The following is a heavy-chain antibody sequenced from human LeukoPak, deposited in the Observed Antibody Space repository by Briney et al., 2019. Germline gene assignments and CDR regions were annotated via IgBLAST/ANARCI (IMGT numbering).Heavy chain of an antibody. CDR3: AKDILPYYDSSGYLDY. J-gene: IGHJ4*02. D-gene: IGHD3-22*01. Sequence: GGSLRLSCAPSGFTLDGYAMHWVRQPPGKGLVGVSGISWNSGSIGYADSVKGRFTISRDNAKNSLYLQMNSLRAEDTALYYCAKDILPYYDSSGYLDYWGQGTLVTVSS. V-gene: IGHV3-9*01. CDR2: ISWNSGSI. CDR1: GFTLDGYA.